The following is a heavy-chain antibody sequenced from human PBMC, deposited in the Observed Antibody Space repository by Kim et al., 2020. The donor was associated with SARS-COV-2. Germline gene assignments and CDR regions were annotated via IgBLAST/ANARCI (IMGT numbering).Heavy chain of an antibody. J-gene: IGHJ4*02. CDR2: ISGGGGST. D-gene: IGHD3-16*01. CDR1: GFMFSSYA. Sequence: GGSLRLSCAASGFMFSSYAMSWVRQAPGKRLEWVSGISGGGGSTYYADSVKGRFTMSRDNSENMLYLQMNSLRAEDAAVYYCAKNPYTDMLRYFDYWGQGTLVTVSS. CDR3: AKNPYTDMLRYFDY. V-gene: IGHV3-23*01.